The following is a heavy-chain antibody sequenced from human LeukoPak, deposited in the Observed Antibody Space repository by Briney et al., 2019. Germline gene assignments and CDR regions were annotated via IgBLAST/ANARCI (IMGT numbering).Heavy chain of an antibody. CDR2: IIPIFGTA. D-gene: IGHD6-6*01. CDR3: ARVGIAARWWFDP. J-gene: IGHJ5*02. Sequence: GASVKVSCKASGGTFSSYAISWVRQAPGQGLEWMGGIIPIFGTANYAQKFQGRVTITTDESTSTAYMELSSLRSEDTAVYYCARVGIAARWWFDPWGQGTLVTVSS. CDR1: GGTFSSYA. V-gene: IGHV1-69*05.